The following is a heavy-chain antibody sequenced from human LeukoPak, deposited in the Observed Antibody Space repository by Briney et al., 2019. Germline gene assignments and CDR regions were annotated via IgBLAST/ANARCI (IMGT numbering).Heavy chain of an antibody. V-gene: IGHV3-48*01. CDR3: ARRGETAMVGDY. CDR1: GFTFSSYC. Sequence: GRSLRLSCAAAGFTFSSYCMNLVSQAPGKGLEWFSYLSNTNVIHYAESVKGRFTISRDNAKNSLYLQMDGLRAEDTAVYYCARRGETAMVGDYWGRGTLVTVSS. J-gene: IGHJ4*02. D-gene: IGHD5-18*01. CDR2: LSNTNVI.